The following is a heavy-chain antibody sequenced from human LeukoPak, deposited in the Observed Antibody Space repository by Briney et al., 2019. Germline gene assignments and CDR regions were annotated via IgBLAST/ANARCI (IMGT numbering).Heavy chain of an antibody. CDR2: TNPNSGGT. J-gene: IGHJ5*02. D-gene: IGHD6-19*01. Sequence: ASVKVSCKASGYTFNGYYMHWVRQAPGQGLEWMGWTNPNSGGTNYAQKFQGRVTMTRDTSISTAYMELSRLRSDDTAVYYCARVKRGAGRIGNWFDPWGQGTLVTVSS. CDR1: GYTFNGYY. V-gene: IGHV1-2*02. CDR3: ARVKRGAGRIGNWFDP.